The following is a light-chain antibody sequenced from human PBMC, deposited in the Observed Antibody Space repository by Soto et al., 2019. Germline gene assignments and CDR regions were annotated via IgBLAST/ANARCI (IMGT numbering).Light chain of an antibody. V-gene: IGKV1-39*01. Sequence: DIQMAQSPSSLSASVGDRITITCRASQSITTYLNWYQQKPGKAPKLLIYAASSLQSGVPSRFSGSGSGTDFTRTISSLQPEDFATYAGQQSYNTPYTFGQGTKLEIK. CDR2: AAS. CDR3: QQSYNTPYT. CDR1: QSITTY. J-gene: IGKJ2*01.